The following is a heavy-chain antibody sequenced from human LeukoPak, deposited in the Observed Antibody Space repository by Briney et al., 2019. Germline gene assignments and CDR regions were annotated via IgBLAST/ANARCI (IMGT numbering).Heavy chain of an antibody. J-gene: IGHJ3*02. CDR1: GGSISSSSYY. V-gene: IGHV4-39*01. Sequence: PSETLSLTCTVSGGSISSSSYYWGWIRQPPGKGLEWIGNIYYSGSTYYNPSLKSRATISVDTSKNQFSLKLSSVTAADTAVYYCARTSLRAYGFDIWGQGTMVTVSS. CDR3: ARTSLRAYGFDI. CDR2: IYYSGST. D-gene: IGHD2-2*01.